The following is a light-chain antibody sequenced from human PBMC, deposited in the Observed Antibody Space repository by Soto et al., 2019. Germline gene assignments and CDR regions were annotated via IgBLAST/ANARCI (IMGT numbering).Light chain of an antibody. CDR3: GTWDSSLSAYV. CDR1: SSNIGNHL. V-gene: IGLV1-51*02. CDR2: ENN. Sequence: QSVLTQPPSISAAPGQKVTISCSGSSSNIGNHLVSWYQQFPGTAPKLLIYENNKRPSGIPDRFSGSKSGTSATLGITGIQTGDEADYYCGTWDSSLSAYVFGNGTKVTVL. J-gene: IGLJ1*01.